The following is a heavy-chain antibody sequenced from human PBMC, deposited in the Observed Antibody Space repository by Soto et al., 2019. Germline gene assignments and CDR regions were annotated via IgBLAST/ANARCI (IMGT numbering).Heavy chain of an antibody. CDR3: ARGPF. CDR1: GFPFSSQW. J-gene: IGHJ4*02. CDR2: INEDGSET. Sequence: EVQLVESGGGLAQPGGSLRLSCAASGFPFSSQWMSWVRQAPGEGLEWVANINEDGSETYCVDSARGRFNISRDNAKNTLFLQMSGLRVEDPAVYYCARGPFWGQGTLVTVAS. V-gene: IGHV3-7*01.